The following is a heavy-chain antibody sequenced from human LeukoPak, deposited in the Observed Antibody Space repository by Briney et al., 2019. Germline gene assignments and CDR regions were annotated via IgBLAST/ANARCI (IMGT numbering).Heavy chain of an antibody. CDR3: ARDRNHEQWLVLGDAFDI. Sequence: PGGSLRLSRAASGFTFSSYSMNWVRQAPGKGLEWVSSISCSSSYIYYADSVKGRFTISRDNAKNSRYLQMNSLRAEDTAVYYCARDRNHEQWLVLGDAFDIWGQRTMVTVSS. CDR2: ISCSSSYI. CDR1: GFTFSSYS. D-gene: IGHD6-19*01. J-gene: IGHJ3*02. V-gene: IGHV3-21*01.